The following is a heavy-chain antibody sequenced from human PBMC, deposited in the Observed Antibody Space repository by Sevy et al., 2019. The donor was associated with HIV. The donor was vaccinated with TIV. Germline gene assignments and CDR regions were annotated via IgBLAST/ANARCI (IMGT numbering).Heavy chain of an antibody. J-gene: IGHJ4*02. Sequence: ASVKVSCKASGYTFTSYGISWVRQAPGQGLEWMGWITAYNGNTNYAQKLQGRVTMTTDTYTSTAYMELRSLRSVDTAVYYCAGGYGSGSYGHFDYCGQGTLVTVSS. D-gene: IGHD3-10*01. CDR2: ITAYNGNT. CDR1: GYTFTSYG. CDR3: AGGYGSGSYGHFDY. V-gene: IGHV1-18*01.